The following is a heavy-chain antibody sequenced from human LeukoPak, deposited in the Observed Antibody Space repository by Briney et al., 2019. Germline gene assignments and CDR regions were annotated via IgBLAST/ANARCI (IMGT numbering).Heavy chain of an antibody. J-gene: IGHJ4*01. CDR3: IREVQVRASASLGL. CDR2: MNSAGTTI. Sequence: GGSLGLSCAASGFTISGFWIHWVRQVPGEGLVWVARMNSAGTTINYADSVKGRFTISRDNVRNTLHLQMNNLSLEDTAVYFCIREVQVRASASLGLWGRGTLVTVS. V-gene: IGHV3-74*01. D-gene: IGHD1-1*01. CDR1: GFTISGFW.